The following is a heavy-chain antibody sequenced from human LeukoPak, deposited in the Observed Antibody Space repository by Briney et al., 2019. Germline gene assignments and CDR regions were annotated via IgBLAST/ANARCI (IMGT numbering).Heavy chain of an antibody. D-gene: IGHD1-26*01. Sequence: PGGSLRLSCAASGFTFSDYYMSWIRQAPGKGLEWISYISSSGNTIYYADSVKGRFTISKDNAKNSLYLQMSSLRAEDTAVYYCARGRGEVGATRSWSDYWGQGTLVTVSS. CDR2: ISSSGNTI. CDR3: ARGRGEVGATRSWSDY. CDR1: GFTFSDYY. J-gene: IGHJ4*02. V-gene: IGHV3-11*01.